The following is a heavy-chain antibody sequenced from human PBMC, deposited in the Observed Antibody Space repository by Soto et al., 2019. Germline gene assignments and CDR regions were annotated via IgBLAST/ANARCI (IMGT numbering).Heavy chain of an antibody. V-gene: IGHV4-4*02. CDR1: GGSISSSNW. Sequence: SETLSLTCAVSGGSISSSNWWSWVRQPPGKGLEWIGEIYHSGSTSYNPSLKSRVTISVDTSKNQFSLKLSSVTAADTAVYYCARAYGYYFDYWGQGTLVTVSS. J-gene: IGHJ4*02. CDR3: ARAYGYYFDY. CDR2: IYHSGST. D-gene: IGHD3-10*01.